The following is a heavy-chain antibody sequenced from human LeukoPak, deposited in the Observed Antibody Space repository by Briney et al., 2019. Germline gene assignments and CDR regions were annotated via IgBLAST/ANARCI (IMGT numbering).Heavy chain of an antibody. J-gene: IGHJ6*02. CDR3: ARDGPLGGYDILTGYYGYYYYYGMDV. D-gene: IGHD3-9*01. V-gene: IGHV3-7*01. CDR1: GFTFSSYW. CDR2: IKQDGSEK. Sequence: PGGSLRLSCAASGFTFSSYWMSWVRQAPGKGLEWVANIKQDGSEKYYVDSVKGRFTISRDNAKNSLYLRMNSLRAEDTAVYYCARDGPLGGYDILTGYYGYYYYYGMDVWGQGTTVTVSS.